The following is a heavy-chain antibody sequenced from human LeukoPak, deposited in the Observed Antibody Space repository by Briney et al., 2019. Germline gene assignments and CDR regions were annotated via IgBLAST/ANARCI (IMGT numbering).Heavy chain of an antibody. CDR2: ISSSSTHI. J-gene: IGHJ5*02. CDR3: ARAGDIVVVVAATDPSWFDP. V-gene: IGHV3-21*01. CDR1: GFTFSSYS. Sequence: PGGSLILSCAASGFTFSSYSMNWVRQAPGKGLEWVSSISSSSTHIYYADSVKGRFTISRDNSKNTLYLQMNSLRAEDTAVYYCARAGDIVVVVAATDPSWFDPWGQGTLVTVSS. D-gene: IGHD2-15*01.